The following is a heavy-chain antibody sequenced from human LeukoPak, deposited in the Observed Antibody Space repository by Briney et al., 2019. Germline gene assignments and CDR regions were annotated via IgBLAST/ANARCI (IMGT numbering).Heavy chain of an antibody. CDR1: EYTFTNYD. CDR3: ARYGSGWSHSHPRSNWFDP. CDR2: INPNSGNT. Sequence: GASVKVSCKASEYTFTNYDINWVRQATGQGLEWMGWINPNSGNTGYTQRFQGRVTMTRNTSLSTAYMELTSLKSEDTAVHYCARYGSGWSHSHPRSNWFDPWGQGTLVTVSS. V-gene: IGHV1-8*01. J-gene: IGHJ5*02. D-gene: IGHD6-19*01.